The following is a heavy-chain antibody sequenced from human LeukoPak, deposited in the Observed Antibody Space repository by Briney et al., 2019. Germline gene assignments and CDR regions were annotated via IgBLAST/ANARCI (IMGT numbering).Heavy chain of an antibody. D-gene: IGHD1-1*01. V-gene: IGHV1-69*02. J-gene: IGHJ4*02. CDR1: GGTFSSYT. Sequence: SVKVSCKASGGTFSSYTLSWVRQAPGQGLEWVGRIIPILGIANYAQKFQGRVTITADKSTSTAYMELSSLRSEDTAVYYCAIGGGVQLERPFDYWDQGTLVTVSS. CDR3: AIGGGVQLERPFDY. CDR2: IIPILGIA.